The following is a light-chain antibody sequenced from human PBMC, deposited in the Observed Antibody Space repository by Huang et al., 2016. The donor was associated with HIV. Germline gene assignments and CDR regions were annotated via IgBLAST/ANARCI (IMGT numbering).Light chain of an antibody. CDR1: QSVTSN. J-gene: IGKJ1*01. Sequence: EIVMTQSPATLSVSPGERATLSCRASQSVTSNLAWYQQKPGQAPRRLIYGTSTRATGIPARFSGSWSGTEFTLTINSLQSEEFAVYYCQQYNNWPPWTFGQGTKVEIK. CDR2: GTS. V-gene: IGKV3-15*01. CDR3: QQYNNWPPWT.